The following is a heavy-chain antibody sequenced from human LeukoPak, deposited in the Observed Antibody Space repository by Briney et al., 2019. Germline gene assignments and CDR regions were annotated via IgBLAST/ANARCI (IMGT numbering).Heavy chain of an antibody. CDR3: AGGSSRFFDY. CDR1: GGSISSSSYY. J-gene: IGHJ4*02. D-gene: IGHD2-2*01. CDR2: IYYSGST. Sequence: SETLSLTCTVSGGSISSSSYYWGWIRQPPGKGLEWIGSIYYSGSTYYNPSLKSRVTISVDTSKNQFSLKLSSVTAADTAVYYCAGGSSRFFDYWGQGTLVTVSS. V-gene: IGHV4-39*07.